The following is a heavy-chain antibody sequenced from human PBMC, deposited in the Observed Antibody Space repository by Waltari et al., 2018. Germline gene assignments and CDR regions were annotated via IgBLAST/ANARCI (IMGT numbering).Heavy chain of an antibody. Sequence: QLQLQESGPGLVKPSETLSLTCTVSGGPISTSGYYWGWVRQPPGKGLEGIASIYYSGSTYYNPSLKSRVTISEDTFKTQFSLKLISVTATDTAVYYCVRGQQLVSDYWGQGTLVTVSS. J-gene: IGHJ4*02. D-gene: IGHD6-13*01. CDR2: IYYSGST. V-gene: IGHV4-39*01. CDR1: GGPISTSGYY. CDR3: VRGQQLVSDY.